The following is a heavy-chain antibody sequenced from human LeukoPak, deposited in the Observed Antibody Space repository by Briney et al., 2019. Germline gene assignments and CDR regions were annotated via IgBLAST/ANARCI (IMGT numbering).Heavy chain of an antibody. CDR3: ARSSGAVAGTNEYYFDY. CDR2: IYYSGST. V-gene: IGHV4-61*01. CDR1: GGSVSSGSYY. D-gene: IGHD6-19*01. Sequence: SETLSLTCTVSGGSVSSGSYYWSWIRQPPGKGLEWIGYIYYSGSTNYNPSLKSRVTISVDTSKNQFSLKLSSVTAADTAVYYCARSSGAVAGTNEYYFDYWGQGTLVTVSS. J-gene: IGHJ4*02.